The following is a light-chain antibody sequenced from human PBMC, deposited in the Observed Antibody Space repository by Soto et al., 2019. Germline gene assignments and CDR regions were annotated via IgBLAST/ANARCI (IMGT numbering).Light chain of an antibody. Sequence: QSVLTQPASVSGSPGQSITISCTGTSSDVVGYNFVSWYQHHPGKAPNFMIYDVSNRPSGVSNRFSGSKSGNTASLSISGLQPEDEADYYCSSYRTSNTRQIVCGTGTKVTVL. CDR3: SSYRTSNTRQIV. V-gene: IGLV2-14*03. CDR2: DVS. J-gene: IGLJ1*01. CDR1: SSDVVGYNF.